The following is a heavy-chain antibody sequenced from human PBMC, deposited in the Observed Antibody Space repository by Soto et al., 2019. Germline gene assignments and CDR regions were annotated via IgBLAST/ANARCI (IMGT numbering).Heavy chain of an antibody. CDR3: ASVRCSSDCYLTDY. V-gene: IGHV3-30*04. D-gene: IGHD2-21*02. J-gene: IGHJ4*02. CDR2: ISSDESQK. Sequence: QVQLVESGGGVVQPARSLRLSCAASGFTFSTSAIHWVRQAPGKGLEWVALISSDESQKSYAASVKGRFTISRDNAVSPVYLQMNSLRVKDTPIYHCASVRCSSDCYLTDYWGLGTLVTVSS. CDR1: GFTFSTSA.